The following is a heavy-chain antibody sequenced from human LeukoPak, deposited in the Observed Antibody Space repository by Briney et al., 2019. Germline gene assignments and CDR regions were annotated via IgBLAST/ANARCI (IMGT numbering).Heavy chain of an antibody. CDR1: GGSISSGGYY. J-gene: IGHJ3*02. Sequence: SETLSLTCTVSGGSISSGGYYWSWVRQPPGKGLEWIGCIFHSGSTYYNPSLKSRVTISVDRSTNQFSLKLSSVTAADTAVYYCARGGPDVVGALRAFDIWGQGTMVTVSS. D-gene: IGHD1-26*01. CDR3: ARGGPDVVGALRAFDI. V-gene: IGHV4-30-2*01. CDR2: IFHSGST.